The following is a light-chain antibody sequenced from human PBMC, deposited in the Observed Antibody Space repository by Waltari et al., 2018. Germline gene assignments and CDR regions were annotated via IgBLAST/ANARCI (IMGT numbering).Light chain of an antibody. CDR2: INN. Sequence: QSVLTQPPSASGTPGQRVTISCSGSRSKIGSYIVNWYQQLPGTAPKLLIYINNQRPSGVPDRFSGSKSGTSASLAISGLQSEDEADYYCAGWDDRLNGVVFGGGTKLTVL. J-gene: IGLJ3*02. CDR1: RSKIGSYI. CDR3: AGWDDRLNGVV. V-gene: IGLV1-44*01.